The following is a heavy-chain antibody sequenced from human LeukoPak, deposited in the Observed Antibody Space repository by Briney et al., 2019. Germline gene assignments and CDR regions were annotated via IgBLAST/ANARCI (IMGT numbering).Heavy chain of an antibody. J-gene: IGHJ4*02. V-gene: IGHV5-51*01. Sequence: GESLRTSCKGSGYSFTDYWIAWVRQMPGKGLELMGIIYPDDSDTRYSPSFQGQVTISADESINTAYLQWSGLKASDTAIYYCARRDGYNYVDYWGQGTLVTVSS. CDR1: GYSFTDYW. CDR3: ARRDGYNYVDY. D-gene: IGHD5-24*01. CDR2: IYPDDSDT.